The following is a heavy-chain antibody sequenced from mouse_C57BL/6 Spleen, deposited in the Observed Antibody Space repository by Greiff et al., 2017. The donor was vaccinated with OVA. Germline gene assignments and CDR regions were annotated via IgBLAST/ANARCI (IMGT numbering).Heavy chain of an antibody. CDR2: IDPENGDT. CDR3: TTSYYGSDAY. Sequence: VQLQQSGAELVRPGASVKLSCTASGFNIKDDYMHWVKQRPEQGLEWIGWIDPENGDTEYASKFQGKATITADTSSNTAYLQLSSLTSEDTAVYYCTTSYYGSDAYWGQGTLVTVSA. CDR1: GFNIKDDY. V-gene: IGHV14-4*01. J-gene: IGHJ3*01. D-gene: IGHD1-1*01.